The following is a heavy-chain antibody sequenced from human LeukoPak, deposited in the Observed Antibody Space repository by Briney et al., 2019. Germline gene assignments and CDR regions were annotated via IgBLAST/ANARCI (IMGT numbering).Heavy chain of an antibody. CDR3: AREAPRIVVVVAATQYYGMDV. Sequence: ASVKVSCKASGYTFTSYGISWVRQAPGQGLEWMGWISAYNGNTNYAQKLQGRVTMTTDTSTSTAYMELRSLRSDDTAVYYCAREAPRIVVVVAATQYYGMDVWGQGTTVTVSS. D-gene: IGHD2-15*01. CDR2: ISAYNGNT. V-gene: IGHV1-18*01. J-gene: IGHJ6*02. CDR1: GYTFTSYG.